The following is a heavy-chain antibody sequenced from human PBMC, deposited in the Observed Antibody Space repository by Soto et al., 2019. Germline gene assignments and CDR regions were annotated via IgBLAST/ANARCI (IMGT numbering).Heavy chain of an antibody. CDR2: ISAHNGNT. Sequence: QVHLVQSGAEVKKPGASVKVSCKGSGYAFTTYGITWVRQAPGQGLEWMGWISAHNGNTNYAQKLQGRVTVTRDTSKSTAYMELRSLSSDDTAVYYFARGRYGDYWGQGALVTVSS. CDR1: GYAFTTYG. CDR3: ARGRYGDY. D-gene: IGHD1-1*01. J-gene: IGHJ4*02. V-gene: IGHV1-18*01.